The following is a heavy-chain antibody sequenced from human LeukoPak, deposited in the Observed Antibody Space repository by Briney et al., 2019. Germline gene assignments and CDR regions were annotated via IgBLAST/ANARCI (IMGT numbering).Heavy chain of an antibody. CDR3: AKDGGLWVSAHWGDS. CDR2: ITTGGPNT. CDR1: GGSLSGHY. Sequence: ETLSLTCAVHGGSLSGHYCIWIRQAPGKGLKWVSTITTGGPNTYYADSVKGRFTVSRDDSKNTLYLQMNSLRAEDTAVYYCAKDGGLWVSAHWGDSWGRGTLVTVSS. D-gene: IGHD7-27*01. V-gene: IGHV3-23*01. J-gene: IGHJ4*02.